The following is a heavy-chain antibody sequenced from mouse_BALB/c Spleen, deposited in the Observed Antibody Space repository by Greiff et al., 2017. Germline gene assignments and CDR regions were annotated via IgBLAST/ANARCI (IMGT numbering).Heavy chain of an antibody. Sequence: EVQGVESGGGLVQPGGSRKLSCAASGFTFSDYGMAWVRQAPGKGPEWVAFISNLAYSIYYADTVTGRFTISRENAKNTLYLEMSSLRSEDTAMYYCARRDGYFDVWGAGTTVTVSS. CDR3: ARRDGYFDV. D-gene: IGHD3-3*01. CDR2: ISNLAYSI. J-gene: IGHJ1*01. V-gene: IGHV5-15*02. CDR1: GFTFSDYG.